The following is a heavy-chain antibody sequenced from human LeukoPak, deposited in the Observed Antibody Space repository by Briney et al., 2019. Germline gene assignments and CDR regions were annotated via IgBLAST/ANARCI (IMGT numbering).Heavy chain of an antibody. CDR1: GYTFTGYY. CDR2: INPSSGGT. CDR3: ARDKGLERRGTFDY. D-gene: IGHD1-1*01. V-gene: IGHV1-2*02. J-gene: IGHJ4*02. Sequence: ASVKVSCKASGYTFTGYYMHWVRQAPGQGLEWMGWINPSSGGTNYAQKFQGRVTMTRDTSISTAYMELSRLRSDDTAVYYCARDKGLERRGTFDYWGQGTLVTVSS.